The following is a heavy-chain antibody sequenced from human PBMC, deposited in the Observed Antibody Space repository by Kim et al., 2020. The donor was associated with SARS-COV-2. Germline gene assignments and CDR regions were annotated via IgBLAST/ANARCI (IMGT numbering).Heavy chain of an antibody. J-gene: IGHJ6*02. V-gene: IGHV3-30*01. Sequence: DSVKGRFTLSRDNSKNTLYLQMNSLRAEDTAVYYCARDPGRRAVAGGLDVWGQGTTVTVSS. CDR3: ARDPGRRAVAGGLDV. D-gene: IGHD6-19*01.